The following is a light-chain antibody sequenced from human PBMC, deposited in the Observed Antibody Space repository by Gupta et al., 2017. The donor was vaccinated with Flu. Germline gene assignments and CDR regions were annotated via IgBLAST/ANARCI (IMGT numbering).Light chain of an antibody. CDR3: MQGTHWPYT. CDR1: QSLVYRDGNTY. V-gene: IGKV2-30*01. Sequence: EVVMTQSPVSLPVSLGQPASISCRPSQSLVYRDGNTYLSWFHQRPGQSPRRLMYKVSNRDSGVPDRFSGSGSGTDFMLTISRVEAEDFGLYYCMQGTHWPYTFGLGTKLEIK. J-gene: IGKJ2*01. CDR2: KVS.